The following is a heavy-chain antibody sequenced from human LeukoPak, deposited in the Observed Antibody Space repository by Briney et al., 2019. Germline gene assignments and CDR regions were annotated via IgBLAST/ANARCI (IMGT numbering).Heavy chain of an antibody. Sequence: PSQTLSLTCTVSGGSISSGGYYWSWIRQHPGKGLEWTGYIYYSGSTYYNPSLKSRVTISVDTSKNQFSLKLSSVTATDTAVYYCARVRDSSGWYGGDYWGQGTLVTVSS. CDR1: GGSISSGGYY. J-gene: IGHJ4*02. CDR2: IYYSGST. D-gene: IGHD6-19*01. CDR3: ARVRDSSGWYGGDY. V-gene: IGHV4-31*03.